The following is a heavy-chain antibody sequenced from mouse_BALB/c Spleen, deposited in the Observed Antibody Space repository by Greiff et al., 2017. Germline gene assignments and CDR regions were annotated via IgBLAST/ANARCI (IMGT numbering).Heavy chain of an antibody. D-gene: IGHD3-3*01. V-gene: IGHV5-4*02. CDR1: GFTFSDYY. CDR2: ISDGGSYP. Sequence: EVQGVESGGGLVKPGGSLTLSCAASGFTFSDYYMYWVRPTPEKRLEWVATISDGGSYPYYPDSVKGRFTISRDNAKNNLYLQMISLKSEDTAMYYGALSRGYYYAMDYWGQGTSVTVSS. CDR3: ALSRGYYYAMDY. J-gene: IGHJ4*01.